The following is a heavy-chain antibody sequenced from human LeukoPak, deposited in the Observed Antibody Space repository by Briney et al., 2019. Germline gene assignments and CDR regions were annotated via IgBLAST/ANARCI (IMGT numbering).Heavy chain of an antibody. D-gene: IGHD4-11*01. CDR2: IYSGGST. V-gene: IGHV3-66*02. Sequence: AGGSLRLSCAASGFTVSSNYMSWVRQAPGKGLEWVSVIYSGGSTYYADSVKGRFTISRDNSKNTLSLQMNSLRAEDTAVYYCARDNDYSGWFDPWGQGTLVTVSS. CDR1: GFTVSSNY. CDR3: ARDNDYSGWFDP. J-gene: IGHJ5*02.